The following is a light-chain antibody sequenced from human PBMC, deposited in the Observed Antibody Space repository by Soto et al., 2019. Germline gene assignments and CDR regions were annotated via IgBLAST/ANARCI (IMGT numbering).Light chain of an antibody. Sequence: QSVLTQPASVSGSPGQSITISCTGTSSDVGGYNYVSWYQQHPGKAPKLIIYEVSNRPSGVSNRFSGSKSGNTASLTISGLQAEDEADYYCAAWDDSLRGVVFGGGTKLTVL. J-gene: IGLJ2*01. V-gene: IGLV2-14*01. CDR3: AAWDDSLRGVV. CDR1: SSDVGGYNY. CDR2: EVS.